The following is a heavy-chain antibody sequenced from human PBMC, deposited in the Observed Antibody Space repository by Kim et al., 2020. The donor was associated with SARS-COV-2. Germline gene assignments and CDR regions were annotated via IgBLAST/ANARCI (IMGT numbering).Heavy chain of an antibody. CDR3: TRDRTVPVRYFDWLSGGNYYYYGMDV. CDR2: IRSKAYGGTT. Sequence: GGSLRLSCTASGFTFGDYAMSWFRQAPGKGLEWVGFIRSKAYGGTTEYAASVKGRFTISRDDSKSIAYLQMNSLKTEDTAVYYCTRDRTVPVRYFDWLSGGNYYYYGMDVWGQGTTVTVSS. V-gene: IGHV3-49*03. CDR1: GFTFGDYA. D-gene: IGHD3-9*01. J-gene: IGHJ6*02.